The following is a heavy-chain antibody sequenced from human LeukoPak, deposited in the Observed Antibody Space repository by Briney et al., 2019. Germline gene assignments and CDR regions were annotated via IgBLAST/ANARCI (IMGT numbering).Heavy chain of an antibody. D-gene: IGHD6-19*01. V-gene: IGHV5-51*01. CDR1: GYSFTNNW. Sequence: GESLKISSKASGYSFTNNWIGWVRQMPGKGLEWMGIIFPSDFTTKYSPSFQGQVTISADKSISTAYLQWSSLKASDTAMYYCARQLHTSNGGSSGWYSYDAFDIWGQGTMVTVSS. J-gene: IGHJ3*02. CDR3: ARQLHTSNGGSSGWYSYDAFDI. CDR2: IFPSDFTT.